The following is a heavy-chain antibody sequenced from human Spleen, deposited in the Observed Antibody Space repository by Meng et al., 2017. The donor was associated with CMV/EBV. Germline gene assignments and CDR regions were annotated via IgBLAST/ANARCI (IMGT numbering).Heavy chain of an antibody. CDR1: GYTFTGYY. V-gene: IGHV1-2*02. D-gene: IGHD5-24*01. CDR2: MSPNSGGT. Sequence: ASVKVSCKASGYTFTGYYMHWVRQAPGQGLEWMGWMSPNSGGTYYAQKFQGRVTMTRGTSISTAYMELSRLRSDDTAVYYCARDEMLFDHWGQGTLVTVSS. CDR3: ARDEMLFDH. J-gene: IGHJ4*02.